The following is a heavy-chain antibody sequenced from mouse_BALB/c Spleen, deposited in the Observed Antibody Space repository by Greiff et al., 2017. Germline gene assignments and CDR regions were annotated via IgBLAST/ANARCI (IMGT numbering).Heavy chain of an antibody. Sequence: EVKLVESGGGLVKPGGSLKLSCAASGFAFSSYDMSWVRQTPEKRLEWVAYISSVGGSTYYPDTVKGRFTISRDNAKNTLYLQMSSLKSEDTAMYYCARLHDYDEFAYWGQGTLVTVSA. CDR1: GFAFSSYD. V-gene: IGHV5-12-1*01. CDR2: ISSVGGST. D-gene: IGHD2-4*01. CDR3: ARLHDYDEFAY. J-gene: IGHJ3*01.